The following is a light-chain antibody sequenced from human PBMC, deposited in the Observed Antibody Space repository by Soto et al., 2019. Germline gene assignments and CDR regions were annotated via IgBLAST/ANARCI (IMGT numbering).Light chain of an antibody. CDR2: AAS. J-gene: IGKJ2*01. CDR3: QQSYRTPYT. Sequence: DIQMTQSPSSLSASVGERVTITCRASQSISSYLNWYQQKPGKAPKFLIYAASSLQSGVPSRFSGSGSGTDFTLTISSLQPEDFATYYCQQSYRTPYTFGQGTK. CDR1: QSISSY. V-gene: IGKV1-39*01.